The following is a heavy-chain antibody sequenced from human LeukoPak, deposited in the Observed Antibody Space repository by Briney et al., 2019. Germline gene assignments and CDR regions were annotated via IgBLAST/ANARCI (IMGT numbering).Heavy chain of an antibody. Sequence: SVKASCKASGGTFSSYAISWVRQAPGQGLEWMGGIIPIFGTANYAQKFQGRVTITADESTSTAYMELSSLRSEDTAVYYCASTMKTTVVTFLFDYWGQGTLVTVSS. D-gene: IGHD4-23*01. CDR2: IIPIFGTA. CDR3: ASTMKTTVVTFLFDY. J-gene: IGHJ4*02. CDR1: GGTFSSYA. V-gene: IGHV1-69*01.